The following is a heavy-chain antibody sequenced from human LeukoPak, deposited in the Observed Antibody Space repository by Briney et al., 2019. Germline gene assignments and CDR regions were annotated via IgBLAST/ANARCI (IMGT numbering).Heavy chain of an antibody. CDR3: ARDYSSGWGDY. CDR2: IIPILGIA. CDR1: GGTFSSYA. D-gene: IGHD6-19*01. V-gene: IGHV1-69*04. Sequence: GASVKVSCKASGGTFSSYAITWVRQAPGQGLEWMGRIIPILGIANYAQKFQGRVTITADKSTSTAYMELSSLRSEDTAVYYCARDYSSGWGDYWGQGTLVTVSS. J-gene: IGHJ4*02.